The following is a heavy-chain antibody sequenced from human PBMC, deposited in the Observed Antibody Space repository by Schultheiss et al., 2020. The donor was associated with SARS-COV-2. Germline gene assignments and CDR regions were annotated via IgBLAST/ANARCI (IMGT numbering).Heavy chain of an antibody. CDR2: IKQDGSVK. Sequence: GESLKISCAASGFTVSGKSTVWVRQAPGKGLEWVANIKQDGSVKHYVDSVRGRFIISRDNAKNSLDLQMNSLRVDDTAVYYCVKEGDEMGTSWGQGTLVTVSS. V-gene: IGHV3-7*03. J-gene: IGHJ4*02. D-gene: IGHD5-24*01. CDR3: VKEGDEMGTS. CDR1: GFTVSGKS.